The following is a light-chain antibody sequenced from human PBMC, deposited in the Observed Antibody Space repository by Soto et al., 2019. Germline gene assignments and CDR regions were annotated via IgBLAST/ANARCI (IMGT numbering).Light chain of an antibody. J-gene: IGLJ1*01. V-gene: IGLV3-1*01. CDR3: QAWDSSTEV. CDR1: KLGDKY. Sequence: SYALTQPPSVSVSPGQTASITCSGDKLGDKYACWYQQKPGQSPVLVIYQDSKRPSGIPERFSGSNSGNTATLTISGTQAMDEADYYCQAWDSSTEVFGTGTKLTVL. CDR2: QDS.